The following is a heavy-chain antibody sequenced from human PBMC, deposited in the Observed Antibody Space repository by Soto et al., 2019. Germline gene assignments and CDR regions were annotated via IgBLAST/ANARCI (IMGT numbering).Heavy chain of an antibody. Sequence: QEQLVESGGGVVQPGGSMRLSCRVSGFTFSEYGLHWVRQAPGKGLEWLAVVSYDGTNIYHADSVKDRFTISRDNAQSTLYLQMSRLTYEDTAVYFCAKDQRFSALYHCYAMDVWGQWTTVTVSS. CDR1: GFTFSEYG. J-gene: IGHJ6*02. CDR3: AKDQRFSALYHCYAMDV. V-gene: IGHV3-30*18. D-gene: IGHD3-16*01. CDR2: VSYDGTNI.